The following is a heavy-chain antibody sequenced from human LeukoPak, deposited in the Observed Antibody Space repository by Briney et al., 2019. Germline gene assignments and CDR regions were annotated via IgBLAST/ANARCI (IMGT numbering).Heavy chain of an antibody. CDR3: ARFPKRGPYYYYGMDV. J-gene: IGHJ6*02. D-gene: IGHD3-10*01. CDR2: MNPNSGNT. CDR1: GYTFTSYD. Sequence: APVKVSCKASGYTFTSYDINWVRQATGQGLEWMGWMNPNSGNTGYAQKFQGRVTMTRNTSISTAYMELSSLRSEDTAVYYCARFPKRGPYYYYGMDVWGQGTTVTVSS. V-gene: IGHV1-8*01.